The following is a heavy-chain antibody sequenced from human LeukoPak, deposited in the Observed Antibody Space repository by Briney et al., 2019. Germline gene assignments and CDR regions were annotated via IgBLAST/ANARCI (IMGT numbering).Heavy chain of an antibody. J-gene: IGHJ4*02. D-gene: IGHD6-19*01. CDR1: GYIFTSYW. Sequence: GESLKISCQGSGYIFTSYWIGWVRPVPGKGLEWMGIIYPGDSDTRYSLSFQGQVTISADKSISTAYLQWSSLKASDTAMYYCARREYSSGCDYWGQGTLVTVSS. CDR2: IYPGDSDT. V-gene: IGHV5-51*01. CDR3: ARREYSSGCDY.